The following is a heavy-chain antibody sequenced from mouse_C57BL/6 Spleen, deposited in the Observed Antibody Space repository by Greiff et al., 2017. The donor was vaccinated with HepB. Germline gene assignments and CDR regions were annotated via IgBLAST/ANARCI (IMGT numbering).Heavy chain of an antibody. J-gene: IGHJ4*01. Sequence: VQLQQSGPELVKPGASVKISCKASGYAFSSSWMNWVKQRPGKGLEWIGRIYPGDGDTNYNGKFKGKATLTADKSSSTAYMQLSSLTSEDSAVYFCARYGYGSSYENAMDYWGQGTSVTVSS. CDR2: IYPGDGDT. D-gene: IGHD1-1*01. V-gene: IGHV1-82*01. CDR3: ARYGYGSSYENAMDY. CDR1: GYAFSSSW.